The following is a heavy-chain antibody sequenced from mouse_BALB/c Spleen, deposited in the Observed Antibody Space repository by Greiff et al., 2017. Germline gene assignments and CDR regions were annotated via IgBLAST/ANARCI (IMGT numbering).Heavy chain of an antibody. CDR3: ARGGYYYLDY. D-gene: IGHD2-3*01. CDR2: IDPENGNT. J-gene: IGHJ2*01. CDR1: GFNIKDYY. V-gene: IGHV14-1*02. Sequence: VQLQQSGAELVRPGALVKLSCKASGFNIKDYYMHWVKQRPEQGLEWIGWIDPENGNTIYDPKFQGKASITADTSSNTAYLQLSSLTSEDTAVYYCARGGYYYLDYWGQGTTLTVSS.